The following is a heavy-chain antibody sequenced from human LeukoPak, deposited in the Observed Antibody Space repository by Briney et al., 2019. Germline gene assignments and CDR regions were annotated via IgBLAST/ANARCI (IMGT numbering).Heavy chain of an antibody. CDR3: ATGLHDYGDYIRLN. V-gene: IGHV3-15*01. J-gene: IGHJ4*02. Sequence: GGSLRLSCAASGFTFSDYYMSWVRQAPGKGREWVGRIKSKTDGGTIDYAAPVKGRFTISKDDSKNTLYLQMNRLETEDTAVYYGATGLHDYGDYIRLNGGRGTLVTVS. CDR2: IKSKTDGGTI. CDR1: GFTFSDYY. D-gene: IGHD4-17*01.